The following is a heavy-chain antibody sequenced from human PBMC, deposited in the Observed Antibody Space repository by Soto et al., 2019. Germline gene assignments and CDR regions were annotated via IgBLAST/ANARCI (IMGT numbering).Heavy chain of an antibody. CDR3: ANEQAQWLVPEGFAY. V-gene: IGHV3-23*01. Sequence: EVQLLESGGGLVQPGGSLRLSCAASGFTFSSYAMSWVRQAPGKGLEWVSAISGSGGSTYYADSVKGRFTSSRDNSKNTPYLQMNSLRAEDTAVYYCANEQAQWLVPEGFAYWGQGTLVIVSS. CDR1: GFTFSSYA. D-gene: IGHD6-19*01. J-gene: IGHJ4*02. CDR2: ISGSGGST.